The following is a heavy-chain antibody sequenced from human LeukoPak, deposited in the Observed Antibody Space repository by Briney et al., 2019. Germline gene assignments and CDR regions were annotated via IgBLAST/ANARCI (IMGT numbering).Heavy chain of an antibody. CDR3: ATAAAGNLYYYYYMDV. J-gene: IGHJ6*03. V-gene: IGHV1-69*05. CDR1: GGTFSSYA. Sequence: SVKVSCRASGGTFSSYAISWVRQAPGQVLEWMGGIIPIFGTANYAQKFQGRVTITTDESTSTAYMELSSLRSEDTAVYYCATAAAGNLYYYYYMDVWGKGTTVTVSS. D-gene: IGHD6-13*01. CDR2: IIPIFGTA.